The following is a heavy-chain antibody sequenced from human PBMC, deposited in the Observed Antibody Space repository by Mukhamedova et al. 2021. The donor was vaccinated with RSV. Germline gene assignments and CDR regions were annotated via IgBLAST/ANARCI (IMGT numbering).Heavy chain of an antibody. V-gene: IGHV3-23*01. Sequence: AEYMGGRFTISRDNSKNTLYLQMNSLRAEDTAAYFCAKGRDGPSLRGLFDYWGQGTLVTVSS. CDR3: AKGRDGPSLRGLFDY. J-gene: IGHJ4*02. D-gene: IGHD3-10*01.